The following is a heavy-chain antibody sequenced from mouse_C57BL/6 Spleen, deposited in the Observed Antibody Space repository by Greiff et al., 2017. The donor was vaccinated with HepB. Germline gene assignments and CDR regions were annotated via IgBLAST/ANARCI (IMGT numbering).Heavy chain of an antibody. CDR1: GFTFSSYA. CDR3: ARDGSYYDYLYYAMDY. D-gene: IGHD2-4*01. V-gene: IGHV5-4*01. CDR2: ISDGGSYT. J-gene: IGHJ4*01. Sequence: EVKLVESGGGLVKPGGSLKLSCAASGFTFSSYAMSWVRQTPEKRLEWVATISDGGSYTYYPDNVKGRFTISRDNAKNNLYLQMSHLKSEDTAMYYWARDGSYYDYLYYAMDYWGQGTSVTVSS.